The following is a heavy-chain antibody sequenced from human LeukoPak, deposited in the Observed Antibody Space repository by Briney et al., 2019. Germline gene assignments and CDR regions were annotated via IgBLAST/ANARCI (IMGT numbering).Heavy chain of an antibody. CDR2: IYSGGNT. CDR3: ARVVVGATRGGMDV. V-gene: IGHV3-66*01. J-gene: IGHJ6*02. Sequence: GGSLRLSCAASGFTVSSNFMSWVRQAPGKGLEWVSVIYSGGNTYYADSVKGRFTISRDNSKNTLYLQMNSLRAEDTAVYYCARVVVGATRGGMDVWGQGTRVTVSS. D-gene: IGHD1-26*01. CDR1: GFTVSSNF.